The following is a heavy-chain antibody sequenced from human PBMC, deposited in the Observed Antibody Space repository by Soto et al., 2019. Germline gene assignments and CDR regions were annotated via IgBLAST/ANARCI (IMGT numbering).Heavy chain of an antibody. V-gene: IGHV3-30-3*01. Sequence: QVQLVESGGGVVQPGRSLRLSCAASGFTFSTYAMHWVRQAPGQGLEWVAVISYYGGNNYYADSVKGRFTVSRDNSKNTLYLQMSSLRVEDTALYYCARETVAAFDYWGQGTLVTVSS. J-gene: IGHJ4*02. D-gene: IGHD6-19*01. CDR1: GFTFSTYA. CDR2: ISYYGGNN. CDR3: ARETVAAFDY.